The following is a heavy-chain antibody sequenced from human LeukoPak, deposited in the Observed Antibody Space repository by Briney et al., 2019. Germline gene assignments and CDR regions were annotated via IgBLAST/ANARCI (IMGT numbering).Heavy chain of an antibody. CDR1: GGSISSGGYS. CDR2: IYHSGST. V-gene: IGHV4-30-2*01. CDR3: ARDERTTIEQTWAPHWYFDL. D-gene: IGHD3-22*01. Sequence: PSQTLSLTCAVSGGSISSGGYSWSWIRQPPGKGLEWIGYIYHSGSTYYNPSLKSRVTISVDRSKNQFSLKLSSVTAADTAVYYCARDERTTIEQTWAPHWYFDLWGRGTLVTVSS. J-gene: IGHJ2*01.